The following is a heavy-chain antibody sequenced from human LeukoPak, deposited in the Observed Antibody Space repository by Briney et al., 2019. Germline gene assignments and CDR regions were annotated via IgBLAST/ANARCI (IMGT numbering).Heavy chain of an antibody. CDR2: ISAYNGNT. CDR3: AXXXHLXXXXXSADY. CDR1: GYTFTSYG. Sequence: ASVKVSCKASGYTFTSYGISWVRQAPGQGLEWMGWISAYNGNTNYAXXLXXRVTMTTDTSTSTAYMELRSLRSDDTAVYYCAXXXHLXXXXXSADYWGQGTLVTVSS. J-gene: IGHJ4*02. V-gene: IGHV1-18*01.